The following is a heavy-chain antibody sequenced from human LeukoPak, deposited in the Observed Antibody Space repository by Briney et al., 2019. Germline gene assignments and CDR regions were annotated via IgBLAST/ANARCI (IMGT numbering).Heavy chain of an antibody. CDR3: AIDDDSSGYYSRFFY. V-gene: IGHV3-48*01. J-gene: IGHJ4*02. D-gene: IGHD3-22*01. Sequence: GGSLRLSCAASGFTFSSYGMTWVRQAPGKGLEWVSYISSSSTIYYADSVKGRFTISRDNSKNTLYLQMNSLRAEDTAVYYCAIDDDSSGYYSRFFYWGQGTLVTVSS. CDR1: GFTFSSYG. CDR2: ISSSSTI.